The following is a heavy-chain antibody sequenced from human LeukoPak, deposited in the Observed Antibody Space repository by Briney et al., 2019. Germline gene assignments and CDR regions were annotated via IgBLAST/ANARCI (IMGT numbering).Heavy chain of an antibody. J-gene: IGHJ4*02. D-gene: IGHD4-23*01. CDR2: IDYSGST. CDR3: ARLNGGN. V-gene: IGHV4-59*08. Sequence: SETLSLTCTVSGGSISSYYWSWIRQPPGKGLEWIGYIDYSGSTAYNPSLNGRVAVSLDTSKNQFSLKLRSVTAADTAVYYCARLNGGNWGPGILVTVSS. CDR1: GGSISSYY.